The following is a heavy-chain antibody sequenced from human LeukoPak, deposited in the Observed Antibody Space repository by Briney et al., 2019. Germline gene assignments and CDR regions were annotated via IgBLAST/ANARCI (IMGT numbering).Heavy chain of an antibody. D-gene: IGHD3-16*01. CDR1: GGSISSYY. Sequence: SETLSLTCTVSGGSISSYYWSWIRQPPGKGLEWIGYIYSSGSTDYNPSLKSRVTISVDTSKSQLSLKLSSVTAADTAIYYCARDPSTFYFDYWGQGALVTVSS. CDR3: ARDPSTFYFDY. V-gene: IGHV4-59*01. J-gene: IGHJ4*02. CDR2: IYSSGST.